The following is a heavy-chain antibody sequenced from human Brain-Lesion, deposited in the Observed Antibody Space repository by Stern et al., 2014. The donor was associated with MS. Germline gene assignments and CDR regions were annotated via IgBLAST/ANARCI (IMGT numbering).Heavy chain of an antibody. Sequence: QVQLEESGAEVKKPGASVKVSCKVSGYTLTDLSMHWVRQAPGKGLEWMGGFDPEDGETIYAKKFQGRVTMTEDTSTDTAYMELSSLRSEDTAVYYCATDRDDFRSGYSAPTKGYGLDVWGQGTTVTVPS. CDR3: ATDRDDFRSGYSAPTKGYGLDV. D-gene: IGHD3-3*01. V-gene: IGHV1-24*01. CDR2: FDPEDGET. CDR1: GYTLTDLS. J-gene: IGHJ6*02.